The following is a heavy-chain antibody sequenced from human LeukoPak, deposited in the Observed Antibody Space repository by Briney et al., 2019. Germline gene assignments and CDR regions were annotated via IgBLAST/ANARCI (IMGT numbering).Heavy chain of an antibody. Sequence: SETLSLTCAVYGGSFSGYYWSWIRQPPGKGLEWIGEINHSGSTNYNPSLKSRVTISVDTSKNQFSLKLSSVTAADTAAYYCASFLYGMDVWGQGTTVTVSS. J-gene: IGHJ6*02. CDR2: INHSGST. CDR1: GGSFSGYY. V-gene: IGHV4-34*01. D-gene: IGHD2/OR15-2a*01. CDR3: ASFLYGMDV.